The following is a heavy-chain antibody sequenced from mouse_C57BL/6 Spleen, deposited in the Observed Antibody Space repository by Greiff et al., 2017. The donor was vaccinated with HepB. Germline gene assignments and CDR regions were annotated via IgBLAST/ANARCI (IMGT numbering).Heavy chain of an antibody. CDR1: GFNIKDDY. D-gene: IGHD1-1*01. J-gene: IGHJ3*01. CDR2: IDPENGDT. Sequence: DVKLVESGAELVRPGASVKLSCTASGFNIKDDYMHWVKQRPEQGLEWIGWIDPENGDTEYASKFQGKATITADTSSNTAYLQLSSLTSEDTAVYYCTGGDYYGSGGFAYWGQGTLVTVSA. CDR3: TGGDYYGSGGFAY. V-gene: IGHV14-4*01.